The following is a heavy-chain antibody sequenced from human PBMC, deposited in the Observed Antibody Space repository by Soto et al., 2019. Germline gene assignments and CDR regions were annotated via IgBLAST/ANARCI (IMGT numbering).Heavy chain of an antibody. Sequence: QVQLVQSGAEVKKPGSSVKVSCKTSGGTFRNYAVSWVRQAPGQGLEWMGGLIPMLGIPNYAQKFQGRLSITADDSTSTAYMELTNLRSEDTAIYFCARGGLYSGTYHYFEFWGQGALVTVSS. D-gene: IGHD1-26*01. CDR1: GGTFRNYA. V-gene: IGHV1-69*01. J-gene: IGHJ4*02. CDR3: ARGGLYSGTYHYFEF. CDR2: LIPMLGIP.